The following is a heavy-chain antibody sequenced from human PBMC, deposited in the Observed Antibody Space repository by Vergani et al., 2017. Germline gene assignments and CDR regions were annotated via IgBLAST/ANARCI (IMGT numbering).Heavy chain of an antibody. CDR1: GFTFSKAW. Sequence: EVQLLESGGGLVQPGGSLRLSCAASGFTFSKAWMSWVRQAPGKGLEWVGRIKSKNDGGTTDYAAPVKGRFTISRDDSKNTLYLQMNSLKTEDTAVYYCTTRLFGESDYYYYGIDVWGQGTTVTVSS. J-gene: IGHJ6*02. CDR3: TTRLFGESDYYYYGIDV. CDR2: IKSKNDGGTT. V-gene: IGHV3-15*01. D-gene: IGHD3-10*02.